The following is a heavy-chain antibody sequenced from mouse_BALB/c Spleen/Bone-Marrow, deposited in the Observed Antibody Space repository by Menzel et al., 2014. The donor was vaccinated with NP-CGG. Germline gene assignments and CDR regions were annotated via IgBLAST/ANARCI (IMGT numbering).Heavy chain of an antibody. D-gene: IGHD2-1*01. Sequence: QGPLKEAGPEQERSGVSVKISCKGSGYTFTKYTMHWVKQSHAKSLEGIGGISTYSGNTKYNQKFKGKATMTVDKYSSTAYMELARLTSEDSAIYYCASPIYYGNYEVFAYWRQGTLFPVSA. J-gene: IGHJ3*01. CDR3: ASPIYYGNYEVFAY. V-gene: IGHV1-67*01. CDR1: GYTFTKYT. CDR2: ISTYSGNT.